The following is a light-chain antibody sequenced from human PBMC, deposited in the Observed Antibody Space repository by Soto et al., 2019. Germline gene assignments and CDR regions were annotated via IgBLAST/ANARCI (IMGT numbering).Light chain of an antibody. CDR3: QQYNNWRT. J-gene: IGKJ1*01. CDR2: DAS. CDR1: QSVRSN. Sequence: EIVMTQSPATLSLSTGERATLSCRASQSVRSNLAWYQQKPGQAPRLLIYDASTRATGVPGRFSGSGSGTEFTLTISSLQSEDFAVYFCQQYNNWRTFGQGTKVDIK. V-gene: IGKV3-15*01.